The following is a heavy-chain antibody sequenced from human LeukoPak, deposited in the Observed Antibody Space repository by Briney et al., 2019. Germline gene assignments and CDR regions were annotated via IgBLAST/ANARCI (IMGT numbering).Heavy chain of an antibody. CDR1: DYSISSGYY. CDR2: IYHSGST. V-gene: IGHV4-38-2*02. J-gene: IGHJ6*03. CDR3: ARAPPSVGGGYYYYYYMDV. D-gene: IGHD3-16*01. Sequence: SETLSLTCIVSDYSISSGYYWGWIRQPPGKGLEWIGSIYHSGSTYYNPSLKSRVTISVDTSKNQFSLKLSSVTAADTAVYYCARAPPSVGGGYYYYYYMDVWGKGTTVTVSS.